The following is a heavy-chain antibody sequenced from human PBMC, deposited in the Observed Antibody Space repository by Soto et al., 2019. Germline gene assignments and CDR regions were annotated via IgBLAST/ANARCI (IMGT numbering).Heavy chain of an antibody. J-gene: IGHJ1*01. Sequence: EVQVLESGGGLVQPGGSLRLSCAASGFTFSSYAMSWVRQAPGKGLEWVSAISGSGGSTYYADSMKGRFTISRDNSKNTLYLQMNSLRAEDTAVYYCAKNYYDSSGYYYVGGYFQHWGQGTLVTVSS. CDR3: AKNYYDSSGYYYVGGYFQH. V-gene: IGHV3-23*01. D-gene: IGHD3-22*01. CDR1: GFTFSSYA. CDR2: ISGSGGST.